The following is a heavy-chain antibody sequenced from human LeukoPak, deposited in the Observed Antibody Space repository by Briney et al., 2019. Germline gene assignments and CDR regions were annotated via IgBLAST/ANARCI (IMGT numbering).Heavy chain of an antibody. CDR3: ARGGFSGYCYVWLAFDY. CDR2: INWNSGNI. J-gene: IGHJ4*02. D-gene: IGHD3-16*01. Sequence: PGGSLRLSCAASGFTFENYAMHWVRQAPGKGLEWVSGINWNSGNIGYADSVKGRFAISRDNAKNSMYLQLNSLGAEDTALYYCARGGFSGYCYVWLAFDYWGQGTLVTVSS. V-gene: IGHV3-9*01. CDR1: GFTFENYA.